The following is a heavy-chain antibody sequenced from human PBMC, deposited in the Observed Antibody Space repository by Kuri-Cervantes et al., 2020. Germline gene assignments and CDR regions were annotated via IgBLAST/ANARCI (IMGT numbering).Heavy chain of an antibody. Sequence: GESLKISCAASGFTFSSYGMHWVRQAPGKVLEWVAVISYDGSNKYYADSVKGRFTISRDNSKNTLYLQMNSLRAEDTAVYYCARDYYYYGMDVWGQGTTVTVSS. J-gene: IGHJ6*02. CDR2: ISYDGSNK. V-gene: IGHV3-30*03. CDR3: ARDYYYYGMDV. CDR1: GFTFSSYG.